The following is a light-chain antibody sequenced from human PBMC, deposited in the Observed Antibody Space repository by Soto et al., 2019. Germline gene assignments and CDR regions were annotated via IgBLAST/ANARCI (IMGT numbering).Light chain of an antibody. CDR1: QSVSSY. Sequence: EVVLTQSPATLSLSPGERATLSCRASQSVSSYLAWYQQKPGQAPRLLIYDASNRATGIPARFSGSGSGTDFTLTISSLEAEDFAVYCCQQRSNWPRVTFGPGTKVDIK. V-gene: IGKV3-11*01. CDR3: QQRSNWPRVT. J-gene: IGKJ3*01. CDR2: DAS.